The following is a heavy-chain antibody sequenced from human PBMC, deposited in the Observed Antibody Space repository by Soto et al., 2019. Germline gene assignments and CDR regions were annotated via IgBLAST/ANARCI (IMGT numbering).Heavy chain of an antibody. CDR1: GGTLSSYA. V-gene: IGHV1-69*13. CDR3: ASLYYYDSSGYNGLCY. J-gene: IGHJ4*02. CDR2: IIPIFGTA. Sequence: SVKVSCKASGGTLSSYAISWVRQAPGQGLEWMGGIIPIFGTANCAQKFQGRVTITADESTSTAYMELSSLRSEDTAVYYCASLYYYDSSGYNGLCYWGQGTLVTVSS. D-gene: IGHD3-22*01.